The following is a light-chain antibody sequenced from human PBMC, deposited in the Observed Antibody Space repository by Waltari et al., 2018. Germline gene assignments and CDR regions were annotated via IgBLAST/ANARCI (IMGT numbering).Light chain of an antibody. CDR2: WAS. Sequence: DIVMTQSPDSLAVSLGEMATINCKSSQSVLYNSNHKNYLSWYQQKPGQPPKLLIYWASTRESGVPDRFSGSGSETDFTLTISSLQTEDVAVYYCHQYYSSPRTFGQGTKLEIK. CDR1: QSVLYNSNHKNY. V-gene: IGKV4-1*01. J-gene: IGKJ2*01. CDR3: HQYYSSPRT.